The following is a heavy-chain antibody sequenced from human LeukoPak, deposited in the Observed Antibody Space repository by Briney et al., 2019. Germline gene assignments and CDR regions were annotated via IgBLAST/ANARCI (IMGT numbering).Heavy chain of an antibody. CDR1: GYTFIGYY. CDR3: ATGSKGLRFNYYFDY. J-gene: IGHJ4*02. CDR2: INPNTGDT. Sequence: GASVKVSCKASGYTFIGYYMHWVRQAPGQGLEWMGWINPNTGDTNFAQKFQGRVTMTRDTSIATAYLELGRLNSDDTAVYYCATGSKGLRFNYYFDYWGQGTLVTVSS. V-gene: IGHV1-2*02. D-gene: IGHD5-12*01.